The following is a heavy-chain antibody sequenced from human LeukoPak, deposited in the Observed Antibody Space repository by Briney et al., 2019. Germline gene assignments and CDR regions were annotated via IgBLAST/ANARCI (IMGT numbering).Heavy chain of an antibody. CDR2: IHYSGST. V-gene: IGHV4-59*01. J-gene: IGHJ4*02. CDR3: ARDLGATYLDY. Sequence: SETLSLTCSVSGGSISSYYWLWIREPPGKGLEWIGYIHYSGSTNYTPSLKSRVTISADTSNSQFSLKLISVTAADTAVYYCARDLGATYLDYWGQGTLVTVSS. D-gene: IGHD4/OR15-4a*01. CDR1: GGSISSYY.